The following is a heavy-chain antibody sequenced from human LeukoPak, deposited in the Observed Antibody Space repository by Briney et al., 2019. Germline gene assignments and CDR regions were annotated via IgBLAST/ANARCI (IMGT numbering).Heavy chain of an antibody. D-gene: IGHD3-10*01. V-gene: IGHV4-4*02. CDR1: GASISSSHW. Sequence: SETLSLTCAVSGASISSSHWWSWVRQPPRKGLEWIGEIYHGGSTNCNPSLKGRVTISVDRSNNQFSLRLTSVTAADTAVYYCARGEEHGSGTVHFDYWGQGTLDTVSS. CDR3: ARGEEHGSGTVHFDY. J-gene: IGHJ4*02. CDR2: IYHGGST.